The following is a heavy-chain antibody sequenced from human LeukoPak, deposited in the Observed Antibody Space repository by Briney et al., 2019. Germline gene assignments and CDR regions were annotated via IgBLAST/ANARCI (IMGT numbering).Heavy chain of an antibody. Sequence: GGSLRLSCAASGFTFSNAWMSWVRQAPGKGLEWVGRIKSKTDGGTTDYAAPVKGRFTISRDDSKNTLYLQMNSLKTEDTAVYYCTTPYGVVAGPDAFDIWGQGTMVTVSS. D-gene: IGHD6-19*01. CDR1: GFTFSNAW. CDR3: TTPYGVVAGPDAFDI. J-gene: IGHJ3*02. V-gene: IGHV3-15*01. CDR2: IKSKTDGGTT.